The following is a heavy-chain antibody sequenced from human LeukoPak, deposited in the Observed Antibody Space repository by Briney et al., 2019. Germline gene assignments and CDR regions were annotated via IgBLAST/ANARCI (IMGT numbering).Heavy chain of an antibody. CDR1: GLTVNNNY. Sequence: GGSLRLSCAASGLTVNNNYMNWVRQAPGKGLEWVSALYIGGNTYYADPVRGRFTISRDNSKNTLYLQMNSLRAEDTAIYYCMTAAGYNFGQYWGQGTLVTVSS. D-gene: IGHD5-18*01. V-gene: IGHV3-53*01. CDR3: MTAAGYNFGQY. J-gene: IGHJ4*02. CDR2: LYIGGNT.